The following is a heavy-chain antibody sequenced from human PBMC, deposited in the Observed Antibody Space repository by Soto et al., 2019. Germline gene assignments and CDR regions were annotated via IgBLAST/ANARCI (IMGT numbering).Heavy chain of an antibody. CDR3: ARGSSSWYGVNYYYMDV. D-gene: IGHD6-13*01. CDR2: IWYDGSNK. J-gene: IGHJ6*03. Sequence: PGESLEISCAASGFTFISYGMHWVRQAPGKGLEWVAVIWYDGSNKYYADSVKGRFTISRDNSKNTLYLQMNSLRAEDTAVYYCARGSSSWYGVNYYYMDVRGKGTTVTVSS. CDR1: GFTFISYG. V-gene: IGHV3-33*01.